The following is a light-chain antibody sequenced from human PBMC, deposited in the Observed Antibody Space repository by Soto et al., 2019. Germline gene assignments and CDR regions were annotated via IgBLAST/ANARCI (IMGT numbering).Light chain of an antibody. CDR1: QSISSW. Sequence: DIQMTQSPSTLSASVGDRVTITCRASQSISSWLAWYKQKPGKAPKLLIYDASSLESGVQSRFSGSGSGTEFTLTISSLQPDDFATYYCQQYNSYRTFGQGTKVDI. V-gene: IGKV1-5*01. J-gene: IGKJ1*01. CDR2: DAS. CDR3: QQYNSYRT.